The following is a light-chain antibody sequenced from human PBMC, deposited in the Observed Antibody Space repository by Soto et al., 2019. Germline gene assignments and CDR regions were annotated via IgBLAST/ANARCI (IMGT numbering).Light chain of an antibody. CDR3: QSYDRNPMGSVI. CDR2: AST. V-gene: IGLV1-40*01. J-gene: IGLJ2*01. Sequence: QSVLTQPPSMSGAPGQRVVIPCTGSSSNIGADYDVFWYQQLPGTAPKLLIYASTNRPSDVPDRFSGYKSGTSASLAITGLQLEEGADYYCQSYDRNPMGSVIFGGGTKPPVL. CDR1: SSNIGADYD.